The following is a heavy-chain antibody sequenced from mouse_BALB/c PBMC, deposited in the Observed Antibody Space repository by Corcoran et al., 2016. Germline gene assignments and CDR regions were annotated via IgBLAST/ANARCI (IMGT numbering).Heavy chain of an antibody. Sequence: QVQLPQSGAELVRPGASVKLSCKALGYIFTDYEIHWVKQTPVLGLEWIGTIHPGSGGTAYNQKFKGKATLTADKSSSAAYMDFSSLTSEDSAVYYCARRSYYYGYLDYWGQGTTLTVSS. V-gene: IGHV1-15*01. CDR1: GYIFTDYE. D-gene: IGHD2-1*01. CDR2: IHPGSGGT. CDR3: ARRSYYYGYLDY. J-gene: IGHJ2*01.